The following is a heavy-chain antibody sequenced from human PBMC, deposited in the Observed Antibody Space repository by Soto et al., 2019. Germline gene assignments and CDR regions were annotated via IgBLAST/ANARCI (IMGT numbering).Heavy chain of an antibody. D-gene: IGHD6-19*01. J-gene: IGHJ6*02. CDR3: ARDYSSGYGMDV. Sequence: ASVKVSCKASGYTFTSYDINWVRQATGQGLEWMGWMNPNSGNTDYAQKFQGRVTMTRNTSISTAYMELSSLKSEDTAVYYCARDYSSGYGMDVWGQGTTVTVSS. CDR2: MNPNSGNT. CDR1: GYTFTSYD. V-gene: IGHV1-8*01.